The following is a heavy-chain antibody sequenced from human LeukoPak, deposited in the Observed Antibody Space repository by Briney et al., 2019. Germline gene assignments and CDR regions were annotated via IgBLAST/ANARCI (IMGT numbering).Heavy chain of an antibody. V-gene: IGHV4-31*03. D-gene: IGHD3-22*01. CDR1: GGSISSGGYY. CDR2: IYYSGST. CDR3: AREDYYDRSFGY. J-gene: IGHJ4*02. Sequence: PSQTLSLTCTVSGGSISSGGYYWSWIRQHPGKGLEWIGYIYYSGSTYYDPSLESRVTISVDTSKNQFSLKLSSVTAADTAVYYCAREDYYDRSFGYWGQGTLVTVSS.